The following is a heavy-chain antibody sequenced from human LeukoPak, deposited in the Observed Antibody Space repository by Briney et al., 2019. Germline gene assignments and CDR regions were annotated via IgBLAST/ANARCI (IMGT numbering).Heavy chain of an antibody. V-gene: IGHV3-53*01. D-gene: IGHD6-13*01. CDR3: ARDPQSSQQLVSY. J-gene: IGHJ4*02. CDR1: GFTVSSKY. Sequence: GGSLRLSCAASGFTVSSKYMTWVRQVPGKGLEWVSVIYSDGSTYYADSVKGRFTISRDNPKNTLYLQMNSLRAEDTAVYYCARDPQSSQQLVSYWGQGTLVTVSS. CDR2: IYSDGST.